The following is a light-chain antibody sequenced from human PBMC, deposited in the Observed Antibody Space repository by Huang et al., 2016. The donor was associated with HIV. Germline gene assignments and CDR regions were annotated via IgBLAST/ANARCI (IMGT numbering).Light chain of an antibody. CDR1: RSISNY. V-gene: IGKV3-11*01. J-gene: IGKJ4*01. CDR2: NTS. Sequence: EIVLTQSPATLSLSPGERATLSCRASRSISNYLAWYQQRPVQAPRLLIYNTSNRATDIPARFSGRGSGTDFTLTISSLELEDFAVYYCQHRSNWPLTFGGGTKVEIK. CDR3: QHRSNWPLT.